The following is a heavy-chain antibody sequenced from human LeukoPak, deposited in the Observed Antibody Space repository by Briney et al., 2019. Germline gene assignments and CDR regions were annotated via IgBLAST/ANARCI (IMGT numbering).Heavy chain of an antibody. Sequence: SGAGLVKPTQTLTLTCTFSGFSLTTTGVGVGWIRQTPGLALEGHALIYWNNNNRYSPSQRTRLNIIKDTSKNLVVLIMANMNPADTATYHCAHYDYYRFTYCFDFWGQGTPVPVSS. CDR2: IYWNNNN. CDR1: GFSLTTTGVG. D-gene: IGHD5-12*01. V-gene: IGHV2-5*01. CDR3: AHYDYYRFTYCFDF. J-gene: IGHJ4*02.